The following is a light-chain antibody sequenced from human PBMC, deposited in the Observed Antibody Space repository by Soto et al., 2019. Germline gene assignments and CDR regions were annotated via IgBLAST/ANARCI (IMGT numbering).Light chain of an antibody. J-gene: IGKJ1*01. CDR3: QHYYSAPPT. CDR2: WAS. Sequence: DIVMTQSPDSLAVSLGERATINCKSSQTILYSSNDKNYLAWFQQKPGQPPKLLIYWASTRESGVPDRFSGSGSGTDFTLTISSLHAEDVAVYYCQHYYSAPPTFCQGTKVEIK. V-gene: IGKV4-1*01. CDR1: QTILYSSNDKNY.